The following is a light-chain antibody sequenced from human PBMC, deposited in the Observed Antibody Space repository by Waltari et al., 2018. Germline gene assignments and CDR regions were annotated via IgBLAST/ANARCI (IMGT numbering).Light chain of an antibody. CDR1: TSSIRSHY. CDR2: RNN. V-gene: IGLV1-47*01. Sequence: QSVLSQPPSAPGTPGQRLTISCSGGTSSIRSHYVYCYQQFPGTAPKLLVYRNNERPSGVPDRISGSKSGTSASLAISGLRSEDEADYYCATWDGSLTAWVFGGGTKLTVL. J-gene: IGLJ3*02. CDR3: ATWDGSLTAWV.